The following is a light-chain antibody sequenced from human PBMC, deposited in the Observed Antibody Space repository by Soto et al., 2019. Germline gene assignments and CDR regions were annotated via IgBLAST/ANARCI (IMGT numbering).Light chain of an antibody. CDR1: SSDVGRYNL. J-gene: IGLJ2*01. CDR3: CSYAGSSNVV. CDR2: EGS. Sequence: QSALTQPASVSGSPGQSITISCTGTSSDVGRYNLVSWYQQHPGKAPKLMIYEGSKRPSGVSHRFSGSKSGNTASLTISGLQAEDEADYYCCSYAGSSNVVFGGGTKLTVL. V-gene: IGLV2-23*01.